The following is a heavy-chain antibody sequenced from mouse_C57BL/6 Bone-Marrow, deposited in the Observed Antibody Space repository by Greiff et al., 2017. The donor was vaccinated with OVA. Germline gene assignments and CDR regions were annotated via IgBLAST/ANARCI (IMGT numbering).Heavy chain of an antibody. V-gene: IGHV2-5*01. Sequence: VQLQESGPGLVQPSQSLSITCTVSGFSLTSYGVHWVRQSPGKGLEWLGVIWRGGSTDYNAAFMSRLSITKDNSNSQVFYTMNSLQTDDTAIYYCAKNYCGSSYGNFEVWGTGTTVTVSS. CDR1: GFSLTSYG. CDR3: AKNYCGSSYGNFEV. CDR2: IWRGGST. D-gene: IGHD1-1*01. J-gene: IGHJ1*03.